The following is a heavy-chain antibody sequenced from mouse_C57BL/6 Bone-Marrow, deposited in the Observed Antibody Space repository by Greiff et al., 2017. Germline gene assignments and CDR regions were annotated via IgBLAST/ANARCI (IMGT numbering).Heavy chain of an antibody. CDR3: ARRGYYGSSPYWYFDG. D-gene: IGHD1-1*01. CDR2: ISDGGSYT. J-gene: IGHJ1*03. CDR1: GFTFSRSA. V-gene: IGHV5-4*01. Sequence: EVQGVESGGGLVKPGGSLKLSCAASGFTFSRSAMSWVRQTPEKRLEWVATISDGGSYTYYPDNVKGRFTISRDNAKNNLYLQMSHLKSADTAMYYCARRGYYGSSPYWYFDGWGTGTTVTVSS.